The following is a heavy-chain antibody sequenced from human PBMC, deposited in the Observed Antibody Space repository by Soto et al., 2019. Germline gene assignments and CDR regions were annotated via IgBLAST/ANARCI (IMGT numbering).Heavy chain of an antibody. CDR1: GFTFSSYG. V-gene: IGHV3-33*01. CDR3: ARGIVPGLMKPEWLLFDGLDY. CDR2: IWYDGSNK. D-gene: IGHD3-3*01. J-gene: IGHJ4*02. Sequence: GGSLRLSCAASGFTFSSYGMHWVRQAPGKGLEWVAVIWYDGSNKYYADSVKGRFTISRDNSKNTLNLQMNSLRADDTAVYYCARGIVPGLMKPEWLLFDGLDYWGQGTLVTVSS.